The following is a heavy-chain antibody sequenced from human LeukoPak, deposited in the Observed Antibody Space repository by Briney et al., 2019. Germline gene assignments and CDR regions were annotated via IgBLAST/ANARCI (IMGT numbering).Heavy chain of an antibody. D-gene: IGHD6-13*01. CDR2: IYHSGST. CDR3: ATAQQLVPEVYYYYYMDV. V-gene: IGHV4-30-2*01. Sequence: KPSETLSLTCTVSGGSISSGGYYWSWIRQPPGKGLEWIGYIYHSGSTYYNPSLKSRVTISVDRSKNQFSLKLSSVTAADTAVYYCATAQQLVPEVYYYYYMDVWGKGTTVTVSS. J-gene: IGHJ6*03. CDR1: GGSISSGGYY.